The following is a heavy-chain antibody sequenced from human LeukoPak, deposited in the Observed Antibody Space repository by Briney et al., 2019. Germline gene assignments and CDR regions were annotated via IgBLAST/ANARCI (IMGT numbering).Heavy chain of an antibody. CDR3: ARDKGIRGWFDP. CDR2: ISSSGSPI. D-gene: IGHD3-10*01. V-gene: IGHV3-48*04. CDR1: GFPFNAYA. Sequence: GGSLRLSCAASGFPFNAYALHWVRQAPGKGLEFVSYISSSGSPIYYADSVKGRFTISRDNAKNSLYLQMNSLRAEDTAVYYCARDKGIRGWFDPWGQGTLVTVSS. J-gene: IGHJ5*02.